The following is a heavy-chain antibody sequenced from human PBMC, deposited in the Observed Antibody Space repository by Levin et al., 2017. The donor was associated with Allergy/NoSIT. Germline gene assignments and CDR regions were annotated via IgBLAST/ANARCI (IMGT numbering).Heavy chain of an antibody. D-gene: IGHD3-16*02. CDR2: ISSSGSTI. J-gene: IGHJ4*02. CDR1: GFTFSSYE. V-gene: IGHV3-48*03. Sequence: GGSLRLSCAASGFTFSSYEMNWVRQAPGKGLEWVSYISSSGSTIYYADSVKGRFTISRDNAKNSLYLQMNSLRAEDTAVYYCARVGDYVWGSYRFFDYWGQGTLVTVSS. CDR3: ARVGDYVWGSYRFFDY.